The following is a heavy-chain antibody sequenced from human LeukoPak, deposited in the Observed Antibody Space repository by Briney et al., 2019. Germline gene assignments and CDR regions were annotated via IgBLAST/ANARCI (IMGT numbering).Heavy chain of an antibody. CDR3: AKGTYYVILTGYQYYFDY. V-gene: IGHV3-23*01. Sequence: GGSLRLSCAASGFTFSSYGMSWVRQAPGKGLEWVSAISGSGGSTYYADSVKGRFTISRDNSKNTLYLQMNSLRAEDTAVYYCAKGTYYVILTGYQYYFDYWGQGTLVTVSS. CDR2: ISGSGGST. D-gene: IGHD3-9*01. CDR1: GFTFSSYG. J-gene: IGHJ4*02.